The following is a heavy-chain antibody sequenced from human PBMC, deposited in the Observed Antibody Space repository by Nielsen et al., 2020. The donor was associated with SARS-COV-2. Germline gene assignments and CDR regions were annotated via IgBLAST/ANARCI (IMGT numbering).Heavy chain of an antibody. V-gene: IGHV3-9*01. CDR2: ISWNSGSI. D-gene: IGHD2-15*01. CDR3: AKDIGAGGYCSGGSCYNADYYYYGMDV. CDR1: GFTFDDYA. J-gene: IGHJ6*02. Sequence: GGSLRLSCAASGFTFDDYAMHWVRQAPGKGLEWVSGISWNSGSIGYADSVKGRFTISRDNAKNSPYLQMNSLIAEDTALYYCAKDIGAGGYCSGGSCYNADYYYYGMDVWGQGTTVTVS.